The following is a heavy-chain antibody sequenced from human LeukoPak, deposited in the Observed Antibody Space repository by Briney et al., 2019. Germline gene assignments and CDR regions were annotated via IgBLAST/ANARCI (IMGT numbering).Heavy chain of an antibody. J-gene: IGHJ4*02. CDR2: ISGSGGST. V-gene: IGHV3-23*01. D-gene: IGHD6-13*01. Sequence: GSLRLSCAASGFTFSSYAMSWVRQAPGKGLEWVSAISGSGGSTYYADSVKGRFTISRDNSKNTLYLQMNSLRAEDRAVYYCANSGSSSWYRKYYFDYWGQGTLVTVSS. CDR3: ANSGSSSWYRKYYFDY. CDR1: GFTFSSYA.